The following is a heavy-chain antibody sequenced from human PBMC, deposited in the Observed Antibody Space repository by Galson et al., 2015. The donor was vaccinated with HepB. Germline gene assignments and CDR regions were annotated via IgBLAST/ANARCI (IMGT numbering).Heavy chain of an antibody. CDR2: ISAYNGNT. D-gene: IGHD2-2*01. Sequence: SVKVSCKASGYTFTGYGISWVRQAPGQGLEWMGWISAYNGNTNYAQKLQGRVTMTTDTPTSTAYMELRSLRSDDTAVYYCARDGERRADIVVVPAAIYYYYGMDVWGQGTTVTVSS. CDR1: GYTFTGYG. CDR3: ARDGERRADIVVVPAAIYYYYGMDV. V-gene: IGHV1-18*01. J-gene: IGHJ6*02.